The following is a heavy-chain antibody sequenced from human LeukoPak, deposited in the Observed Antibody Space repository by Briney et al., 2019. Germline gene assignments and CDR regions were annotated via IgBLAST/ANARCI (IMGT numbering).Heavy chain of an antibody. CDR1: GFAFSHYW. J-gene: IGHJ3*01. CDR2: IRQDGSDN. V-gene: IGHV3-7*01. Sequence: GGSLRLSCAASGFAFSHYWMSWVRQAPGKGLEWLANIRQDGSDNYYVDSVKGRFTFSRDNARNSLYLQLNSLRAEDTAVYYCATAGYYYDSSGPYDAFDVWGQGTMVTVSS. CDR3: ATAGYYYDSSGPYDAFDV. D-gene: IGHD3-22*01.